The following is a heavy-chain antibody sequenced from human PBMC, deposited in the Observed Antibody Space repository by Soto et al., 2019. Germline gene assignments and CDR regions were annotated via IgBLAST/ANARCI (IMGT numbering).Heavy chain of an antibody. Sequence: QVQLQESGPGLVKPSETLSLTCTVSGGSISSYYWSWIRQPPGKGLEWIGYIYYSGSTNYNPSLKSRVTISVDTSKNQFSLKLSSVTAADTAVYYCARGKGYYDILTGYYLDQNWYFDLWGRGTLVTVSS. CDR3: ARGKGYYDILTGYYLDQNWYFDL. J-gene: IGHJ2*01. D-gene: IGHD3-9*01. V-gene: IGHV4-59*01. CDR1: GGSISSYY. CDR2: IYYSGST.